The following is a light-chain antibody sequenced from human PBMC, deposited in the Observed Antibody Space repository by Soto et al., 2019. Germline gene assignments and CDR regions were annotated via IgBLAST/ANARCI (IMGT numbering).Light chain of an antibody. CDR3: QQYNSWWT. Sequence: DIQMTQSPSTLSASVGDRVTITCRASQSISSWLAWYQQKPGKAPKLLIYDASSLESGVPSRFSGSGSGTEFTLTISSLQTDDFATYYSQQYNSWWTFGQGTKVEIK. CDR1: QSISSW. J-gene: IGKJ1*01. V-gene: IGKV1-5*01. CDR2: DAS.